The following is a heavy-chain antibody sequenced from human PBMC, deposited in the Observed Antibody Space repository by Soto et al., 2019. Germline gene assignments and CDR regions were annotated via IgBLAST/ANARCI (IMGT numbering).Heavy chain of an antibody. CDR2: ISAYNGNT. CDR3: ASGRGMGWLHHWYYFDY. J-gene: IGHJ4*02. CDR1: GYTFTSYG. Sequence: GASVKVSCTASGYTFTSYGISWVRQAPGQGLEWMGWISAYNGNTNYAQKLQGRVTMTTDTSTSTAYMELRSLRSDDTAVYYCASGRGMGWLHHWYYFDYWGQGTLVTVSS. D-gene: IGHD5-12*01. V-gene: IGHV1-18*01.